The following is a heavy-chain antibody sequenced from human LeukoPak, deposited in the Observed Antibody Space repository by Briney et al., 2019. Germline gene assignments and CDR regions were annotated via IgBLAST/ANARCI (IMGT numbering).Heavy chain of an antibody. CDR1: GGSISSSSYY. J-gene: IGHJ3*02. V-gene: IGHV4-39*01. CDR2: IYYSGST. CDR3: ARHSSLKLAFDI. Sequence: SETLSLTCTVSGGSISSSSYYWGWIRQPPGKGLEWIGSIYYSGSTYYNPSLKSRVTISVDTSKNQFSLKLSSVTAADTAVYYCARHSSLKLAFDIWGQGTMVTVSS.